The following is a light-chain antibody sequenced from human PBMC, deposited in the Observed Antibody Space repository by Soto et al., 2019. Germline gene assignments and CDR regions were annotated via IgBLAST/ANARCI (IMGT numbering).Light chain of an antibody. Sequence: QSVLTQPASVSESPGQSITISCTGTSSDVGSYNLVSWYQQHPGKAPKLLIYEGSKRPSGVSNRFSGSKSGNTASLTISGLDAEDEADYYCSSFAGSSTYVFGTGTKLTVL. CDR3: SSFAGSSTYV. V-gene: IGLV2-23*01. J-gene: IGLJ1*01. CDR2: EGS. CDR1: SSDVGSYNL.